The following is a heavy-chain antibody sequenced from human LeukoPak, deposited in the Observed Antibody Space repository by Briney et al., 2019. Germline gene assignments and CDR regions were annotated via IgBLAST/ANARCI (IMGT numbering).Heavy chain of an antibody. V-gene: IGHV4-59*01. J-gene: IGHJ4*02. CDR1: GGSISSYY. D-gene: IGHD6-19*01. CDR3: ARKTVAGIDY. CDR2: IYYSGST. Sequence: SETLSLTCTVSGGSISSYYWSWIRQPPGKGLEWIGYIYYSGSTNYNPSLKSRATISVDTSKNQFSLKLSSVTAADTAVYYCARKTVAGIDYWGQGTLVTVSS.